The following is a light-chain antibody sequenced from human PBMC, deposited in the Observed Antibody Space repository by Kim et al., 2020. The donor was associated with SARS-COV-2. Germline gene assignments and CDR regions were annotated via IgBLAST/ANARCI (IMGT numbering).Light chain of an antibody. CDR1: TTNVGNQG. CDR2: RNN. V-gene: IGLV10-54*01. Sequence: TATRPCTGNTTNVGNQGAAWLQHHQGHPPKLLSYRNNNRPSGISERLSASRSENTASLTITGLQPEDEADYYCSAWDSSLSAWVFGGGTQLTVL. CDR3: SAWDSSLSAWV. J-gene: IGLJ3*02.